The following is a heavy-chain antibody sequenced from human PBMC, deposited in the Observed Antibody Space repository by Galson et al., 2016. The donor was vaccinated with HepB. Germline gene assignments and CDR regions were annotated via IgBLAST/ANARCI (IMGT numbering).Heavy chain of an antibody. CDR3: AKAGLNTMTLFDL. J-gene: IGHJ4*02. V-gene: IGHV3-9*01. Sequence: SLRLSCAASGFKFEDYAVHWVRQRPGKGLEWVSGITRQSGRPGYADSVKGRFTISRDNARQSVPLQMKNLTSEDTAVYYCAKAGLNTMTLFDLWGQGSQVLVSS. CDR2: ITRQSGRP. CDR1: GFKFEDYA. D-gene: IGHD3-3*01.